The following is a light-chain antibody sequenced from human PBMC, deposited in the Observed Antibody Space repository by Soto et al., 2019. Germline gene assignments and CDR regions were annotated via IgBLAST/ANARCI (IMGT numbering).Light chain of an antibody. Sequence: DIQMTQSPSTLSASVGDRVTITCRASQSISDRLAWYQQKIGRAPEVLIYKASTLESGVPSRFSGSGSGTRFTLTVSSLQPDDFATYYCQQYNRYSTFGQGTKVDIK. CDR3: QQYNRYST. CDR2: KAS. J-gene: IGKJ1*01. V-gene: IGKV1-5*03. CDR1: QSISDR.